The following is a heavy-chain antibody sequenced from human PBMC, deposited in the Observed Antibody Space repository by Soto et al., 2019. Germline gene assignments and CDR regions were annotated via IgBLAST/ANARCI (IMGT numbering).Heavy chain of an antibody. V-gene: IGHV5-51*01. J-gene: IGHJ4*02. D-gene: IGHD5-18*01. Sequence: GESLKISCKTSGYSFLNYWIGWVRQMPGKGLEWMGIIYPGYSDARYSPSFQGQVTISADKSISTVYLQWSSLKASDTAMYYCVRHIVDTSMTASFNYWGQGTQVTVSS. CDR2: IYPGYSDA. CDR3: VRHIVDTSMTASFNY. CDR1: GYSFLNYW.